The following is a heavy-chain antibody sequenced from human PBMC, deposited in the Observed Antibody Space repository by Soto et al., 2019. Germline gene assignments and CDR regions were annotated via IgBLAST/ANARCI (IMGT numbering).Heavy chain of an antibody. J-gene: IGHJ5*02. Sequence: LSLTCTVSGGSISSDANFWSWIRQLPGRGLEWIGYISYTGRTYYTPSLYSRLTISLDTSKNLFSLRLSAVTAADTAVYFCARGSYSSSSSCFDPWGQGTLVTVSS. D-gene: IGHD6-6*01. CDR1: GGSISSDANF. V-gene: IGHV4-31*03. CDR3: ARGSYSSSSSCFDP. CDR2: ISYTGRT.